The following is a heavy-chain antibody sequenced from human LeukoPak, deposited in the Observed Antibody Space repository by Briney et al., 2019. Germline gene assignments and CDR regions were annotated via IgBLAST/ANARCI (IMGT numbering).Heavy chain of an antibody. CDR2: IYHTSST. CDR1: GYSISSGYY. V-gene: IGHV4-38-2*02. J-gene: IGHJ5*02. Sequence: SETLSLTCTVSGYSISSGYYWAWTRQTPGKGLEWIGSIYHTSSTYRNPSLRSRVTISVDTSKNQFSLNLTSLTAADTAVYYCARGGARYQLLNWFDPWGQGTLVTVSS. D-gene: IGHD2-2*01. CDR3: ARGGARYQLLNWFDP.